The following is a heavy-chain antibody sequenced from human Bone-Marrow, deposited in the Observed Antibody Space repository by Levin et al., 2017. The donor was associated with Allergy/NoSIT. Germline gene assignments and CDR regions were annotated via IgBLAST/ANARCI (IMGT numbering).Heavy chain of an antibody. CDR2: VSISGGDYT. V-gene: IGHV3-23*01. Sequence: GGSLRLSCAASGFTFRNYAMSWIRQAAGKGLEWVSAVSISGGDYTYYTDSVKGRFAVSRDNSKSTVYLEMNSLRVEDTAVYFCAKESVTGDFDYWGQGTLVTVSS. D-gene: IGHD6-19*01. J-gene: IGHJ4*02. CDR3: AKESVTGDFDY. CDR1: GFTFRNYA.